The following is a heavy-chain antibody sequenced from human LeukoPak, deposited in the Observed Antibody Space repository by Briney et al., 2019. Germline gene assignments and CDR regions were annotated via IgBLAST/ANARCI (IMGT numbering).Heavy chain of an antibody. J-gene: IGHJ4*02. CDR2: ICTSGST. CDR3: ARVEVGGRWLQPGYFDY. Sequence: SETLSLTCTVSGGSISSYYWSWIRQPAGKGLEWIGRICTSGSTNYNPSLKSRVTVSVDTSKNQFSLKLSSVTAADTAVYYCARVEVGGRWLQPGYFDYWGQGTLVTVSS. CDR1: GGSISSYY. D-gene: IGHD5-24*01. V-gene: IGHV4-4*07.